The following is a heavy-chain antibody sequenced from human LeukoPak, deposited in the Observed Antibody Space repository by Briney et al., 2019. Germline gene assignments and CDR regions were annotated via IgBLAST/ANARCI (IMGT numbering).Heavy chain of an antibody. CDR1: GFTFSSYA. V-gene: IGHV3-23*01. D-gene: IGHD3-16*02. J-gene: IGHJ4*02. CDR2: ISPSGGST. CDR3: AKGRPYDYVWGTYRTGFDY. Sequence: GGSLRLSCAASGFTFSSYAMSWVRQAPGERLEWVSAISPSGGSTYYADSVKGRFTIPRDNSKNTLYLQMNSLRAEDTAVYYCAKGRPYDYVWGTYRTGFDYWGQGTLVTVSS.